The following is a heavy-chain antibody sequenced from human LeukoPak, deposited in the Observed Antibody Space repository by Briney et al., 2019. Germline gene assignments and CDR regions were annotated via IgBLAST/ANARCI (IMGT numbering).Heavy chain of an antibody. V-gene: IGHV7-4-1*02. D-gene: IGHD3-16*02. Sequence: ASVKVSCKASGYTFTNYTLNWVRQAPGQGLEWMGGIYTNTGNPTYAQGFIGRFVFSLDTSATTAYLQISSLKAEDTAVYYCARGYDPPRYFSYWGQGTLVTVFS. J-gene: IGHJ4*02. CDR2: IYTNTGNP. CDR3: ARGYDPPRYFSY. CDR1: GYTFTNYT.